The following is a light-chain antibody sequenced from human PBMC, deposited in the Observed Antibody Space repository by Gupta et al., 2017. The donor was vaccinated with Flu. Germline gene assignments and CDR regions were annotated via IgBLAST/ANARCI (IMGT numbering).Light chain of an antibody. J-gene: IGKJ4*01. Sequence: TLTMSTRERATLSCRARQSVGGYLAWFQQTPGQTPRLLSYEADTRAPGIQARFSGSGTATGFTLTISSLEPEDFGVYYCQQRSNWPFTFGGGTHVETK. V-gene: IGKV3-11*01. CDR3: QQRSNWPFT. CDR1: QSVGGY. CDR2: EAD.